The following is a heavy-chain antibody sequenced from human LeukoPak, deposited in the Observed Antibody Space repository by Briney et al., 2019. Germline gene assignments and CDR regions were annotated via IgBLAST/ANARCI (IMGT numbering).Heavy chain of an antibody. J-gene: IGHJ4*02. CDR1: GFTFSNYY. CDR2: ISSTDSTM. Sequence: GGSLRLSCAASGFTFSNYYMTWLRQAPGKGLEWVSYISSTDSTMYYADSVKGRFTISRDNTKNSLFLQMNSLRAEDTAMYYCARAVERSLDHWGQGTLVTVSS. V-gene: IGHV3-11*01. CDR3: ARAVERSLDH.